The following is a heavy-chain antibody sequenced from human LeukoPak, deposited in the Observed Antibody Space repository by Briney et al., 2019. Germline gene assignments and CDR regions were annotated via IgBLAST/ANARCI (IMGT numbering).Heavy chain of an antibody. CDR2: IRYDGSNK. CDR1: GFTFSSYG. Sequence: GGSLRLSCAASGFTFSSYGMHWVRRAPGKGLEWVAFIRYDGSNKYYADSVKGRFTISRDNSKNTLYLQMNSLRAEDTAVYYCAKVHYYDSSGDYYFDYWGQGTLVTVSS. V-gene: IGHV3-30*02. CDR3: AKVHYYDSSGDYYFDY. J-gene: IGHJ4*02. D-gene: IGHD3-22*01.